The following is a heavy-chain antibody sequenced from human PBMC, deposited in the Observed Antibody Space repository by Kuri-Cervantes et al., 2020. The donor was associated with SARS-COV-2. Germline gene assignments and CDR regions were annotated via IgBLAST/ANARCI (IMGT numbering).Heavy chain of an antibody. Sequence: SETLSLTCTVPGGSISSSSYYWGWIRQPPGKGLEWIGSIYYSGSTYYNPSLKSRVTISVDTSKNQFSLKLGSVTAADTAVYYCARTSYGSALYWGQGTLVTVSS. CDR3: ARTSYGSALY. V-gene: IGHV4-39*07. CDR1: GGSISSSSYY. J-gene: IGHJ4*02. CDR2: IYYSGST. D-gene: IGHD3-10*01.